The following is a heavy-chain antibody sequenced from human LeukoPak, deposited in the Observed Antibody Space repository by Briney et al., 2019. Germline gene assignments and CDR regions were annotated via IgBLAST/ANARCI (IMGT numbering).Heavy chain of an antibody. J-gene: IGHJ5*02. CDR3: ARSAARPIRGGNWFDP. V-gene: IGHV4-34*01. Sequence: SETLSLTCAVYGGSFSGYYWSWIRQPPGKGLEWIGVINHSGSTNYNPSLKSRVTISVDTSKNQFSLKLSSVTAADTAVYYCARSAARPIRGGNWFDPWGQGTLVTVSS. CDR1: GGSFSGYY. D-gene: IGHD6-6*01. CDR2: INHSGST.